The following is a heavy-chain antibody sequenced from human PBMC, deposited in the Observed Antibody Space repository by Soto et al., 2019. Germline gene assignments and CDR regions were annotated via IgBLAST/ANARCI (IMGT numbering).Heavy chain of an antibody. J-gene: IGHJ4*02. CDR1: GGSISSGGYY. CDR2: IYYSGST. Sequence: SETLSLTCTVSGGSISSGGYYWSWIRQHPGKGLEWIGYIYYSGSTYYNPSLKSRVTISVDTSKNQFSLKLSSVTAADTAVYYCAREYAAGGTFDYWGQGTLVTVSS. V-gene: IGHV4-31*03. D-gene: IGHD6-13*01. CDR3: AREYAAGGTFDY.